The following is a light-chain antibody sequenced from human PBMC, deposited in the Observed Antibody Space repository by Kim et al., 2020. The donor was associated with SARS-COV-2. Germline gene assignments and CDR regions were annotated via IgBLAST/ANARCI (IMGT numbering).Light chain of an antibody. CDR2: DAS. CDR3: HQYNKWPLYS. J-gene: IGKJ2*03. CDR1: QNVGSK. V-gene: IGKV3-15*01. Sequence: VSPGERATLSCRASQNVGSKLAWYQQKPGQVPRLLNYDASTRATVIPARFSGSGSGTEFTLNISSLQSEDFADYYCHQYNKWPLYSFGQGSKLEI.